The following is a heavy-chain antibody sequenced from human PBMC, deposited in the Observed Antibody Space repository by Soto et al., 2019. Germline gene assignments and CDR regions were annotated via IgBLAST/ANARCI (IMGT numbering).Heavy chain of an antibody. CDR2: IYYSGST. CDR1: GGSISSYY. Sequence: QVQLQESGPGLVKPSETLSLTCTVSGGSISSYYWSWIRQPPGKGLEWIGYIYYSGSTNYNPSLKIRVTISIDTSKTHCAPMLGSLTAPVTAGYYCASAKAPLNSSSWNGFDPWRQGTLVTVSS. CDR3: ASAKAPLNSSSWNGFDP. V-gene: IGHV4-59*08. J-gene: IGHJ5*02. D-gene: IGHD6-13*01.